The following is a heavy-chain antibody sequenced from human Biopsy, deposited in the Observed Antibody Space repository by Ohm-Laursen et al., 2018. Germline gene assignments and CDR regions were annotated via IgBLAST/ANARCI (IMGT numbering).Heavy chain of an antibody. V-gene: IGHV4-61*01. CDR1: NASASSGRYY. CDR2: FYSSGTT. J-gene: IGHJ3*02. D-gene: IGHD3-10*01. CDR3: ARAPADQYAARNYYSSHAFDM. Sequence: SQTLSLTCPVPNASASSGRYYWTWIRQPPRKPLEWIGYFYSSGTTRYNPSLESRLSSSMDTSKNKVSLRLTSMTAADTAVYFCARAPADQYAARNYYSSHAFDMWGQGTKVTVSS.